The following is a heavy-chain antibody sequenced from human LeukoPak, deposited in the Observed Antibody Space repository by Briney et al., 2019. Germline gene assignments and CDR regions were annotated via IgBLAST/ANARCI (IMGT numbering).Heavy chain of an antibody. J-gene: IGHJ6*02. CDR2: ISGSGGST. D-gene: IGHD1-26*01. CDR1: GFTFSSYA. Sequence: GGSLRLSCGASGFTFSSYAMSWVRQAPGRGLEWVSAISGSGGSTYYADSVKGRFTISRDNSKNTLYLQMNSVRAEDTAVCYCARDYGKWELPYGMDVWGQGTTVTVSS. CDR3: ARDYGKWELPYGMDV. V-gene: IGHV3-23*01.